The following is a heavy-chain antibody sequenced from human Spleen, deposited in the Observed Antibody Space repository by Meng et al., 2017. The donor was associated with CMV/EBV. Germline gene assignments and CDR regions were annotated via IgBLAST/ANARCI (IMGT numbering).Heavy chain of an antibody. CDR1: GFTFSSYA. CDR3: AKVLPAWELLGAFDI. V-gene: IGHV3-23*01. Sequence: GESLKISCAASGFTFSSYAMSWVRQAPGKGLEWVSAISGSGGSTYYADSVKGRFTISRDNSKNTLYLQMNSLRAEDTAVYYCAKVLPAWELLGAFDIWGQGTMVTVSS. J-gene: IGHJ3*02. D-gene: IGHD1-26*01. CDR2: ISGSGGST.